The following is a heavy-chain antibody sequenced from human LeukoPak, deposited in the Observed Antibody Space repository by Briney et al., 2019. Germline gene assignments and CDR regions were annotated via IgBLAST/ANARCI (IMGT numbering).Heavy chain of an antibody. V-gene: IGHV3-48*01. CDR1: GLTFSSYS. CDR2: ITSSGRTM. CDR3: ARETVEMDHDY. Sequence: PGGSLRLSCAASGLTFSSYSMTWVRQAPGKGLEWISYITSSGRTMHYADSVRGRSTISRDNAKNSLYLQMNSLRGDDTAVYYCARETVEMDHDYWGQGTLVTVSS. J-gene: IGHJ4*02. D-gene: IGHD5-24*01.